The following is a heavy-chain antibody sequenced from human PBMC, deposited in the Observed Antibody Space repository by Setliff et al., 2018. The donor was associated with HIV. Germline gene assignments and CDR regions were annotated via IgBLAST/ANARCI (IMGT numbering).Heavy chain of an antibody. CDR3: ASPYCSSPSCYVDYYYYGLDL. V-gene: IGHV3-21*01. Sequence: PSETLSLSCAASGFTFSTYNMYWVRQAPGKGLEWVSSISSSSGYIYYADSVKGRFTISRDNAKSSLYLQMNSLRAEDTAVYYCASPYCSSPSCYVDYYYYGLDLWGQGTTVTVSS. J-gene: IGHJ6*02. CDR2: ISSSSGYI. CDR1: GFTFSTYN. D-gene: IGHD2-2*01.